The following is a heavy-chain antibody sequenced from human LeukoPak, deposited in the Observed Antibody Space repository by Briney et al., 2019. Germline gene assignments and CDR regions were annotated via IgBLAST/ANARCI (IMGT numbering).Heavy chain of an antibody. J-gene: IGHJ4*02. CDR1: GFTVSCNY. Sequence: GGSLRLSCAAAGFTVSCNYMGWVRQAPGKGLEWVSVIYSGGSIYYADSVKGRFTISRHNSKNTLHLQMNSLRPEDTAVYYCASGSRFDYWGQGTLVTVSS. D-gene: IGHD5/OR15-5a*01. CDR2: IYSGGSI. CDR3: ASGSRFDY. V-gene: IGHV3-53*04.